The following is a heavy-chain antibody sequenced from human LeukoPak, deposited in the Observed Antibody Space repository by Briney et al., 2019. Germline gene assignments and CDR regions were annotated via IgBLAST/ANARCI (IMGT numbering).Heavy chain of an antibody. J-gene: IGHJ4*02. CDR1: GFTFSSYA. D-gene: IGHD3-3*01. Sequence: PGGSLRLSCAASGFTFSSYAMSWVRHAPGKGREGVSAISGSGGSTYYADSVKGRITISRDNSKNILYLEMNSLRAEDTAVYYCAKDGGRFLEWSPALGYWGQGTLVTVSS. V-gene: IGHV3-23*01. CDR3: AKDGGRFLEWSPALGY. CDR2: ISGSGGST.